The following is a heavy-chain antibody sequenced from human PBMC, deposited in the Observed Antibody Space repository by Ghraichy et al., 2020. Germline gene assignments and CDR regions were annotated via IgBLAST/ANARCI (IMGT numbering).Heavy chain of an antibody. V-gene: IGHV3-33*01. Sequence: GGSLRLSCAASGFTFSSYGMHWVRQAPGKGLEWVAVIWYDGSNKYYADSVKGRFTISRDNSKNTLYLQMNSLRAEDTAVYYCARDGYYDILTPEFDYWGQGTLVTVSS. J-gene: IGHJ4*02. CDR3: ARDGYYDILTPEFDY. CDR2: IWYDGSNK. D-gene: IGHD3-9*01. CDR1: GFTFSSYG.